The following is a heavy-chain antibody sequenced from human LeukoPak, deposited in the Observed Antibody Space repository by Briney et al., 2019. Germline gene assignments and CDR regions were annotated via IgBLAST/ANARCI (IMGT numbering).Heavy chain of an antibody. J-gene: IGHJ4*02. V-gene: IGHV1-18*01. CDR1: GYTFTSYG. D-gene: IGHD6-6*01. Sequence: AAVKVSCKASGYTFTSYGISWVRQAPGQGREGMGWISAYNGNTNYAQKLQGRVTMTTDTSTSTDYMELRSLRSDDTAVYYCARAGMSIAARTAKYLDYWGQGTLVTVSS. CDR3: ARAGMSIAARTAKYLDY. CDR2: ISAYNGNT.